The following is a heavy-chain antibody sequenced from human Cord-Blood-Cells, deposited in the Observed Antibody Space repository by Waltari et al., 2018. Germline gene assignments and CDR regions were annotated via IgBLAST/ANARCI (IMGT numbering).Heavy chain of an antibody. CDR1: GYTFTSYG. CDR3: ATPTYYDFWSGYYDAFDI. D-gene: IGHD3-3*01. V-gene: IGHV1-18*03. J-gene: IGHJ3*02. CDR2: ISAYNGNT. Sequence: QVQLVQSGAEVKKPGASVKVSCKASGYTFTSYGISWVRQAPGQGLEWMGWISAYNGNTNYAQKLQCRVTMTTDTSASTAYREMRSLRYDNMAVYYCATPTYYDFWSGYYDAFDIWCQGTMVTVSS.